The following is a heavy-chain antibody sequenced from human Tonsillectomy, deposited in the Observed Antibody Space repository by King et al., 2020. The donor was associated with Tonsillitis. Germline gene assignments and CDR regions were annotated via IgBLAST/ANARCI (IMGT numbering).Heavy chain of an antibody. Sequence: VQLVESGGAVVQPGRSLRLSCAASGCTFSTYVMHWVRQAPGKGLEWVAFVWFDGTFKSYADSVKGRFTVSRDNSNNTLYLEMKSLKVEDTAVYYCTRETTGWDFDHWGQGTLVTVFS. V-gene: IGHV3-33*01. J-gene: IGHJ4*02. CDR1: GCTFSTYV. CDR3: TRETTGWDFDH. D-gene: IGHD6-19*01. CDR2: VWFDGTFK.